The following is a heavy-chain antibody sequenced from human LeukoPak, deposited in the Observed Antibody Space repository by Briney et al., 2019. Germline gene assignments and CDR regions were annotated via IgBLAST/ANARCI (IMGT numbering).Heavy chain of an antibody. V-gene: IGHV4-59*08. J-gene: IGHJ4*02. CDR2: IYYSGGT. CDR1: GGSISSYY. CDR3: ARLGIGVVPSAMLGDYYFDY. D-gene: IGHD2-2*01. Sequence: PSETLSLTCTVAGGSISSYYWSWIRQPPGEGLEWIGYIYYSGGTKYNPSLKSRVTISVDTSKNQFSLKLTSVTAADTAVYYCARLGIGVVPSAMLGDYYFDYWGQGTLVTVSS.